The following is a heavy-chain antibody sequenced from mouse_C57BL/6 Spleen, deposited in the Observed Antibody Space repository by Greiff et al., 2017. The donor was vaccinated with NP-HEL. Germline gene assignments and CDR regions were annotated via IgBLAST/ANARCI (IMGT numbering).Heavy chain of an antibody. CDR3: ASSYSYYVPWYFDV. D-gene: IGHD2-12*01. V-gene: IGHV1-64*01. Sequence: QVQLQQPGAELVKPGASVKLSCKASGYTFTSFWMHWVKQRPGQGLEWIGMIHPNSGSTNYNEKFKSKATLTVDKSSSTAYMQLSSLTSEDSAVYYCASSYSYYVPWYFDVWGTGTTVTVSS. CDR2: IHPNSGST. CDR1: GYTFTSFW. J-gene: IGHJ1*03.